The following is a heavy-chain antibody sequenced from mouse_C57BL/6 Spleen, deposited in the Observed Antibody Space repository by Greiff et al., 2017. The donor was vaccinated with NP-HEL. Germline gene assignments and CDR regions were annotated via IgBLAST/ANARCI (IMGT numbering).Heavy chain of an antibody. CDR1: GYTFTDYE. CDR3: TRTPGRGFDY. J-gene: IGHJ2*01. D-gene: IGHD3-3*01. CDR2: IDPETGGT. V-gene: IGHV1-15*01. Sequence: QVQLQQSGAELVRPGASVTLSCKASGYTFTDYEMHWVKQTPVHGLEWIGAIDPETGGTAYNQKFKGKAILTADKSSSTAYMELRSLTSEDSAVYYCTRTPGRGFDYWGQGTTLTVSS.